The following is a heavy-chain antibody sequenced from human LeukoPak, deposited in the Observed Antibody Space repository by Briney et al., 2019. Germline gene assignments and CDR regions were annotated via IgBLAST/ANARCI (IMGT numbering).Heavy chain of an antibody. D-gene: IGHD5-12*01. CDR1: GGSISSGSYS. V-gene: IGHV4-30-2*01. CDR2: IYPRGST. Sequence: PSQTLSLTCAVSGGSISSGSYSWSWIRQPPGKGLEWIGYIYPRGSTYYNPSLKSRVILSLDKSANQFSLNLSSVTAADTAVYYCAKVARVTVATTVGTSYDYYYMDVWGKGATVTVSS. J-gene: IGHJ6*03. CDR3: AKVARVTVATTVGTSYDYYYMDV.